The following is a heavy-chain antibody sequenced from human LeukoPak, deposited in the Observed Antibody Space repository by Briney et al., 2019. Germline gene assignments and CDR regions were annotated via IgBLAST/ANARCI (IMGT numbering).Heavy chain of an antibody. Sequence: SETLSLTCAVYGGSFSGYYWSWIRQPPGKGLEWIGEIYHSGSTNYNPSLKSRVTISVDTSKNQVSLILSSVTAADTAVYYCARGRGGYRFTFAYWGQGTLVTVSS. CDR1: GGSFSGYY. J-gene: IGHJ4*02. CDR3: ARGRGGYRFTFAY. CDR2: IYHSGST. V-gene: IGHV4-34*01. D-gene: IGHD5-12*01.